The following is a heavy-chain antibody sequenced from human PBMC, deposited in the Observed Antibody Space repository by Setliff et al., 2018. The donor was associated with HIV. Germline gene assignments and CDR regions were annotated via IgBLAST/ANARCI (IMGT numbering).Heavy chain of an antibody. D-gene: IGHD2-8*01. V-gene: IGHV4-38-2*01. CDR3: ASSMGSHDAFDI. J-gene: IGHJ3*02. Sequence: SETLSLTCVVSTYSISSGFYWAWIRQPPGKGLEWIGYIYYSGSTNYNPSLKSRVTISVDMSKNQFSLKLSSVTAADTAVYYCASSMGSHDAFDIWGQGTMVTVSS. CDR1: TYSISSGFY. CDR2: IYYSGST.